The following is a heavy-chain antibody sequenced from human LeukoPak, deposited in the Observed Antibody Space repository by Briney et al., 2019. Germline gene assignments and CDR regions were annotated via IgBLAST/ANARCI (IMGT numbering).Heavy chain of an antibody. D-gene: IGHD3-10*01. CDR2: ISGSGSDT. Sequence: GGSLRLSCAASGFTLARNTMTWVRQAPGKGLEWVSSISGSGSDTYYADSVKGRFTISRDNSKNTLYLEVNGLRADETAVYYCAREQNIRGVIIIVDSWGQGTLVTVSS. J-gene: IGHJ4*02. CDR3: AREQNIRGVIIIVDS. V-gene: IGHV3-23*01. CDR1: GFTLARNT.